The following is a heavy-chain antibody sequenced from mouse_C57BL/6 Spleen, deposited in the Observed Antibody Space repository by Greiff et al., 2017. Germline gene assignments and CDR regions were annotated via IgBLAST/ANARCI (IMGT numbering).Heavy chain of an antibody. Sequence: VQLQQSGPGLVQPSQSLSITCTVSGFSLTSYGVHWVRQSPGKGLEWLGVIWRGGSTDYNAAFMSRLSITKDNSKSQVFFKMNSLQADDTAIYYCAKKKDYGSGYFDVWGTGTTVTVSS. V-gene: IGHV2-5*01. J-gene: IGHJ1*03. CDR3: AKKKDYGSGYFDV. CDR1: GFSLTSYG. CDR2: IWRGGST. D-gene: IGHD1-1*01.